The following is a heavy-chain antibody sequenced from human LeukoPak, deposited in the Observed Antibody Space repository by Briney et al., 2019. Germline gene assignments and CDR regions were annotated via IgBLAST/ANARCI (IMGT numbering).Heavy chain of an antibody. V-gene: IGHV4-61*01. Sequence: SETLSLTCTVSGGSVSSGSYYWSWIRQPPGKGLEWIGYIYHSGSTNYNPSLKSRVTISVDTSKNQFSLKLSSVTAADTAVYYCARVVYSSILHWGQGTLVTVSS. CDR2: IYHSGST. CDR1: GGSVSSGSYY. J-gene: IGHJ4*02. D-gene: IGHD6-13*01. CDR3: ARVVYSSILH.